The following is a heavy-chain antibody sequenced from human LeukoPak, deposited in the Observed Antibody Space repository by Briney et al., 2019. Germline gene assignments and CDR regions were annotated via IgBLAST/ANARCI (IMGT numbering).Heavy chain of an antibody. D-gene: IGHD3-10*01. CDR2: IYHSGST. CDR3: AREHTSGTRGLDY. CDR1: GYSISSGYY. J-gene: IGHJ4*02. Sequence: SETLSLTCAVSGYSISSGYYWGWIRQPPGKGLEWIGSIYHSGSTYYNPSLKGRVTISVDTSKNQFSLKLSSVTSADTAVYYCAREHTSGTRGLDYWGRGTLVTVSS. V-gene: IGHV4-38-2*02.